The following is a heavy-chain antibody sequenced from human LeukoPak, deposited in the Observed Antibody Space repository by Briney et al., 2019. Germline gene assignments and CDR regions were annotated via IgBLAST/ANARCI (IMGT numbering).Heavy chain of an antibody. V-gene: IGHV1-58*02. CDR2: IVVGSGNT. CDR3: ARTYYDFWSGYYFFNWFDP. Sequence: ASVKVSCKASGSTFTSSAMQWVRQARGQRLEWIGWIVVGSGNTNYAQKFQERVTITRDMSTSTAYMELSSLRSEDTAVYYCARTYYDFWSGYYFFNWFDPWGQGTLVTVSS. CDR1: GSTFTSSA. D-gene: IGHD3-3*01. J-gene: IGHJ5*02.